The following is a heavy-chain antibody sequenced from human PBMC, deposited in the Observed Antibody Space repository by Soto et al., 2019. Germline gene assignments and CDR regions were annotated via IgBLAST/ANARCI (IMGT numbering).Heavy chain of an antibody. CDR3: TTAIADDAFDI. D-gene: IGHD2-2*01. CDR1: GYTFTYYA. CDR2: ISAYNGHT. J-gene: IGHJ3*02. Sequence: ASVKVSCKASGYTFTYYAVTWVRQAPRQGLEWMGWISAYNGHTKYAQNLQGRVTITRDTSANTAYMELSSLRSEDTAVYYCTTAIADDAFDIWGRGTMVTVSS. V-gene: IGHV1-18*01.